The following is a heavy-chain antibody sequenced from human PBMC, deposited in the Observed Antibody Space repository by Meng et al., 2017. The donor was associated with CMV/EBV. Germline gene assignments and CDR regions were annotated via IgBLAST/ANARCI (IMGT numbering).Heavy chain of an antibody. D-gene: IGHD3-3*02. V-gene: IGHV4-34*01. CDR3: ARGTIFGVVWIGYFDY. CDR2: INHSGST. J-gene: IGHJ4*02. CDR1: GGSFSGYY. Sequence: VQLPSGGAGLLKPSETLSLPCAVYGGSFSGYYWSWIRQPPGKGLEWIGEINHSGSTNYNPSLKSRVTISVDTSKNQFSLKLSSVTAADTAVYYCARGTIFGVVWIGYFDYWGQGTLVTVSS.